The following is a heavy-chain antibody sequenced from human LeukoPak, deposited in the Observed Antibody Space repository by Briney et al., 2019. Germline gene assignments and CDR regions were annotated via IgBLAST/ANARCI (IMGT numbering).Heavy chain of an antibody. V-gene: IGHV1-69*13. D-gene: IGHD3-16*01. CDR2: IIPIFGTA. CDR3: ARDYAPDYYYYYMDV. Sequence: GASVQVSCKASGGTFSSYAISWVRQAPGQGLEWMGGIIPIFGTANYAQKFQGRVTITADESTSTAYMELSSLRSEDTAVYYCARDYAPDYYYYYMDVWGKGTTVTVSS. J-gene: IGHJ6*03. CDR1: GGTFSSYA.